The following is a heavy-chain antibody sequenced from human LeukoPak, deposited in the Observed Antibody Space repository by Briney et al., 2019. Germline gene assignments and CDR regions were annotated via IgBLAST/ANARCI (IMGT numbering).Heavy chain of an antibody. Sequence: GGSLRLSCEASGFPFSSYWMTWVRQAPGKGLEWVSVIYSDGSTYFVDSVKGRFIISRDNSKNTLYLQMNSLRAEDTAVYYCARAAELPRGLDYWGQGTLVTVSS. V-gene: IGHV3-66*01. D-gene: IGHD2-2*01. CDR3: ARAAELPRGLDY. J-gene: IGHJ4*02. CDR1: GFPFSSYW. CDR2: IYSDGST.